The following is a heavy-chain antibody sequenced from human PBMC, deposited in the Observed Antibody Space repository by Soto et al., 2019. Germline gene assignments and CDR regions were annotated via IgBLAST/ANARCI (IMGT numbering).Heavy chain of an antibody. V-gene: IGHV3-23*01. D-gene: IGHD4-17*01. CDR3: TKVRGDPV. J-gene: IGHJ6*04. CDR2: ISAGRST. CDR1: GFTFSNYA. Sequence: EVQVLESGGDLVQPGGSLRLSCAASGFTFSNYAMNWVRQAPGKGPEWVSGISAGRSTYYVDSVKGRFTISRDNSKSTLFLQMDSLRAEDTALYYCTKVRGDPVWGKGTTVTVSS.